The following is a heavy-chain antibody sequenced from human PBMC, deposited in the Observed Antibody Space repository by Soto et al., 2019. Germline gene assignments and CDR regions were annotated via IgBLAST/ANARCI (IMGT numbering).Heavy chain of an antibody. V-gene: IGHV1-46*03. CDR3: ARDGYCSGTSCYDYFDP. Sequence: VASVKVSCKASGYNFTTYFMHWVRQAPGQGLEWMGIINPSGGRTSYAQKFQGRVTMTRDTSTSTVYMDLSSLRSEDTAVYYCARDGYCSGTSCYDYFDPWGQGTQVTVSS. J-gene: IGHJ4*02. CDR2: INPSGGRT. CDR1: GYNFTTYF. D-gene: IGHD2-2*01.